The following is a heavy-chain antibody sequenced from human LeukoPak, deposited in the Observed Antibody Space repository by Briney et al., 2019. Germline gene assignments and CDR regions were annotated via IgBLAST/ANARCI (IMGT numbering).Heavy chain of an antibody. Sequence: PGGSLRLPCAASGFPFSNYAIHWSPQAPGKGWEWVANIKQDGSEKYYVDSVKGRFTISRDNAKNSLYLQMNSLRAEDRAVYYCARSHKKAAAEDYWGQGTLVTVSS. CDR2: IKQDGSEK. J-gene: IGHJ4*02. CDR1: GFPFSNYA. D-gene: IGHD6-13*01. V-gene: IGHV3-7*01. CDR3: ARSHKKAAAEDY.